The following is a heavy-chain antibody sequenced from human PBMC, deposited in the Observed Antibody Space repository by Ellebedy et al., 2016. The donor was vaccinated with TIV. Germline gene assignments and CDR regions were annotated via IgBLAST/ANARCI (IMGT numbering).Heavy chain of an antibody. D-gene: IGHD2-21*02. CDR2: IKQDGSEK. CDR1: GFTFSAYW. J-gene: IGHJ4*02. V-gene: IGHV3-7*01. CDR3: ARALGGGHCY. Sequence: GGSLRLXXAASGFTFSAYWIHWVRQAPGKGLEWVANIKQDGSEKYYVDSVKGRFTISRDNAKNSLYLQMNSLRAEDTAVYYCARALGGGHCYWGQGTLVTVSS.